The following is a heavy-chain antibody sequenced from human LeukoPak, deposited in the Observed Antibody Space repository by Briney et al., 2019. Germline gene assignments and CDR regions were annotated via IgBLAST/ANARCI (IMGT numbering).Heavy chain of an antibody. J-gene: IGHJ5*02. V-gene: IGHV3-30-3*01. Sequence: PGGSLRLSCAASGFTFTDYSMHWVRQAPGKGLEWVAAISYDGNTKYYADSVNRRFTISRDKSKNTLYLQINSLRGEDAAVYYCARGRYYYASGSSIVDPWGQGTLVTVSS. D-gene: IGHD3-10*01. CDR3: ARGRYYYASGSSIVDP. CDR2: ISYDGNTK. CDR1: GFTFTDYS.